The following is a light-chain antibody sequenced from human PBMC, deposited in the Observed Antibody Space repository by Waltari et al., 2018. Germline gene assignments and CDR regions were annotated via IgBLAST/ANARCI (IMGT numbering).Light chain of an antibody. J-gene: IGKJ5*01. CDR1: QSVSSGY. Sequence: EVVLTQSPGTLSVSPGESATLSCRASQSVSSGYLAWYQQKPGQAPRLVIYDASTRATGIPDRFSASGSGTDFTLTISRLEPEDFAVYYCQQFGHSPITFGQGSRLDNK. CDR2: DAS. CDR3: QQFGHSPIT. V-gene: IGKV3-20*01.